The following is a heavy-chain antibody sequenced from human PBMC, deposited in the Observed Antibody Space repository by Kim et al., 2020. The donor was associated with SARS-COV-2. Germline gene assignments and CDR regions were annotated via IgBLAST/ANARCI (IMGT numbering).Heavy chain of an antibody. Sequence: GGSLRLSCAASGFTFSSYAMSWVRQAPGKGLEWVSAISGSGGSTYYADSVKGRFTISRDNSKNTLYLQMNSLRAEDTAVYYCAKVKYSITMVRGGITPYWYFDLWGRGTLVTVSS. V-gene: IGHV3-23*01. CDR1: GFTFSSYA. CDR3: AKVKYSITMVRGGITPYWYFDL. J-gene: IGHJ2*01. D-gene: IGHD3-10*01. CDR2: ISGSGGST.